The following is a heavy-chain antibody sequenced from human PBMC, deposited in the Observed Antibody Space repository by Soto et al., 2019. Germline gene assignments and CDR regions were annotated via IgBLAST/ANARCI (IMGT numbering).Heavy chain of an antibody. CDR1: GGTFSSYA. CDR3: ARGRYNWNYEDYYYGMDV. CDR2: IIPIFGTA. D-gene: IGHD1-7*01. Sequence: QVQLVQSGAEVKKPGSSVKVSCKASGGTFSSYAISWVRQAPGQGLEWMGGIIPIFGTANYAQKFQGRVTITADESTSTAYRELSSLRSEDTAVYYCARGRYNWNYEDYYYGMDVWGQGTTVTVSS. J-gene: IGHJ6*02. V-gene: IGHV1-69*01.